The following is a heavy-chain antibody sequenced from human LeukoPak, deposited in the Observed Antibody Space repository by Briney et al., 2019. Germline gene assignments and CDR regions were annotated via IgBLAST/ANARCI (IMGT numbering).Heavy chain of an antibody. CDR2: ISGSGGFT. V-gene: IGHV3-23*01. CDR3: AKTPLAVAPGDYFDY. CDR1: GFTFSSYS. J-gene: IGHJ4*02. Sequence: GGSLRLSCAASGFTFSSYSMNWVRQAPGKGLEWVSAISGSGGFTYFADSVKGRFTISRDNSKNTLYLQMNSLRAEDTAVYYCAKTPLAVAPGDYFDYWGQGTLVSVSS. D-gene: IGHD6-19*01.